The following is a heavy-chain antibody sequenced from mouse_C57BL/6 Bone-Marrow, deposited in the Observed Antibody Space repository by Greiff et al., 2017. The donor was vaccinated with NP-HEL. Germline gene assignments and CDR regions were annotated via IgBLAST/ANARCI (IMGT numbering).Heavy chain of an antibody. J-gene: IGHJ4*01. Sequence: EVKLMESEGGLVQPGSSMKLSCTASGFTFSDYYMAWVRQVPEKGLEWVANINYDGSSTYYLDSLKSRFIISRDNAKNILYLQMSSLKSEDTATYYCARDDWGYAMDDWGQGTSVTVSS. CDR2: INYDGSST. V-gene: IGHV5-16*01. CDR3: ARDDWGYAMDD. D-gene: IGHD4-1*01. CDR1: GFTFSDYY.